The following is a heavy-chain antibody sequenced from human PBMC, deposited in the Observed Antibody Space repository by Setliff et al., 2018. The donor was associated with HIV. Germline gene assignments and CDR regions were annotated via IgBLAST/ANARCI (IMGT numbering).Heavy chain of an antibody. CDR2: FSHRDLT. Sequence: SETLSLTCAVSGYSMSDDSYWGWIRQPPGKGLEYVASFSHRDLTHFNPSLRSRLTVSVDTSKNQFSLKLSSVTAADTAVYYCARLTTTYYYDSSAYYHPVWGQGTLVTVSS. V-gene: IGHV4-38-2*01. J-gene: IGHJ4*02. CDR3: ARLTTTYYYDSSAYYHPV. CDR1: GYSMSDDSY. D-gene: IGHD3-22*01.